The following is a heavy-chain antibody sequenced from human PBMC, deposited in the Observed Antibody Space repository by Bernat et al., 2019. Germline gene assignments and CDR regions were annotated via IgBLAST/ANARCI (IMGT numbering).Heavy chain of an antibody. V-gene: IGHV4-39*01. CDR2: IYYSGTT. J-gene: IGHJ4*02. Sequence: QLHLQESGPGLVKPSETLSLNCTVSGSSISSNNYYWDWIRQPPGKGLEWIGTIYYSGTTYYNPSLRSRVTLSLDTSKNQFSLKLSSVTAADTAVYYCARRVVVYFDYWGQGALVTVSS. CDR1: GSSISSNNYY. CDR3: ARRVVVYFDY. D-gene: IGHD2-15*01.